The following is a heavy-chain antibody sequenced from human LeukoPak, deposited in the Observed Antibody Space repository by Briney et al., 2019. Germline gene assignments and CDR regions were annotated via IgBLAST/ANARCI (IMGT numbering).Heavy chain of an antibody. J-gene: IGHJ6*02. CDR1: GYTFTSYG. Sequence: ASVKVSCKASGYTFTSYGISWVRQAPGQGLEWMGWISAYNGNTNYAQKLQGRVTMTTDTSTSTAYMGLRSLRSDDTAVYYCARWDLYYYYGMDVWGQGTTVTVSS. CDR2: ISAYNGNT. CDR3: ARWDLYYYYGMDV. D-gene: IGHD1-26*01. V-gene: IGHV1-18*01.